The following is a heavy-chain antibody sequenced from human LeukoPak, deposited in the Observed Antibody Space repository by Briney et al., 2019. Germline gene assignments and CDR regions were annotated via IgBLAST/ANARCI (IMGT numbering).Heavy chain of an antibody. CDR2: INHSGST. Sequence: PSETLSLTCAVYGGSFSGYYWGWIRQPPGKGLEWIGEINHSGSTNYNPSLKSRVTISVDTSKNQFSLKLSSVTAADTAVYYCAREPSEIVVVPAADDAFDIWGQGTMVTVSS. J-gene: IGHJ3*02. D-gene: IGHD2-2*01. V-gene: IGHV4-34*01. CDR1: GGSFSGYY. CDR3: AREPSEIVVVPAADDAFDI.